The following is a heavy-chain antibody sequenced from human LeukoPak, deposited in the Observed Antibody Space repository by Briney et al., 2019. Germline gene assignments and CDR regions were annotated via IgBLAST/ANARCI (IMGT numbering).Heavy chain of an antibody. D-gene: IGHD3-16*01. CDR3: AHSRGFYEISPFDY. Sequence: SGPTLVKPTQTLTLTCTFSGFSLSTSGVGLGWIRQPPGKALEWLALIYWNDDKRYSPSLKSRLTITKDTSKNQVVLTMTNMDPVDTATYYCAHSRGFYEISPFDYWGQGTLVTVSS. CDR1: GFSLSTSGVG. V-gene: IGHV2-5*01. J-gene: IGHJ4*02. CDR2: IYWNDDK.